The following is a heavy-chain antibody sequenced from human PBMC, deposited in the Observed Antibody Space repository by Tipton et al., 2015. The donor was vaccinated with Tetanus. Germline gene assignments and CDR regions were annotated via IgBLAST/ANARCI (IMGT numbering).Heavy chain of an antibody. V-gene: IGHV1-2*02. CDR2: INPNGGGT. CDR3: ARDRGDYIYYGMDV. J-gene: IGHJ6*02. D-gene: IGHD3-22*01. CDR1: GFTFIAYY. Sequence: QLVQSGAEVKKPGASVRVSCKASGFTFIAYYVYWVRQAPGQGLEWMGWINPNGGGTIYAQKFRGRVTMTRDTSISTAYMELSSLRSDDTAVYYCARDRGDYIYYGMDVWGQGTTVTVSS.